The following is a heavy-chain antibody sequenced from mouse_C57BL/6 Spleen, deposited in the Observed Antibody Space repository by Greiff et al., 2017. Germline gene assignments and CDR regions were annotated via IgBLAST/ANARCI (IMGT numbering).Heavy chain of an antibody. CDR1: GYTFTSYW. Sequence: QVQLKQPGAELVKPGASVKMSCKASGYTFTSYWITWVKQRPGQGLEWIGDIYPGSGSTNYNEKFKSKATLTVDTSSSTAYMQLSSLTSEDSAVYYCARGGDDYDGYYCDYWGQGTTLTVSS. CDR2: IYPGSGST. D-gene: IGHD2-4*01. V-gene: IGHV1-55*01. J-gene: IGHJ2*01. CDR3: ARGGDDYDGYYCDY.